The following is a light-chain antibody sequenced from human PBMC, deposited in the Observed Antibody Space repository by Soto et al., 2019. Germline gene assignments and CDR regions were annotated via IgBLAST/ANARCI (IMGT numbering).Light chain of an antibody. CDR3: LLYYGGTWV. CDR2: STS. Sequence: QTVVTQEPSLTVSPGGTVILTCASSTGAVTSGYYPNWFQQKPGQAPRALIYSTSNTHSWTPARFSGSLLGGIAALTLSGVQPEDEAEYYCLLYYGGTWVFGGGTKVTVL. J-gene: IGLJ3*02. V-gene: IGLV7-43*01. CDR1: TGAVTSGYY.